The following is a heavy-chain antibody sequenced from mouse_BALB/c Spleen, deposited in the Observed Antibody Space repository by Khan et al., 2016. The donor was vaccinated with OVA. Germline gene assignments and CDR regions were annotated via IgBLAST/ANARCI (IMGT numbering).Heavy chain of an antibody. CDR3: ARGGFGSPFAY. V-gene: IGHV1-18*01. D-gene: IGHD1-1*01. Sequence: VQLQQSGPELVKPGASVKIPCKASGYAFTDYNMDWVKQSHGKSLEWIGDITPNNGGTIYNQNFKGKATLTVDKSSNTAYMELLSLTSEDTAVYFCARGGFGSPFAYWGQGTLVTVSA. CDR1: GYAFTDYN. CDR2: ITPNNGGT. J-gene: IGHJ3*01.